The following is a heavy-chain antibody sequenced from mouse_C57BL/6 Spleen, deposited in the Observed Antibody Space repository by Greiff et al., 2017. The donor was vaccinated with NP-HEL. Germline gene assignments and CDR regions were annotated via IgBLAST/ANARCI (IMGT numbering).Heavy chain of an antibody. Sequence: QVQLQQPGAELVKPGASVKLSCKASGYTFTSYWMQWVNQRPGQGLEWIGEIDPSDSYTNYNQKFKGKATLTVDTSSSTAYMQLSSLTSEDSAVYYCAKTVPGDYCDYWGQGTTLTVSS. J-gene: IGHJ2*01. D-gene: IGHD1-1*01. CDR3: AKTVPGDYCDY. CDR2: IDPSDSYT. CDR1: GYTFTSYW. V-gene: IGHV1-50*01.